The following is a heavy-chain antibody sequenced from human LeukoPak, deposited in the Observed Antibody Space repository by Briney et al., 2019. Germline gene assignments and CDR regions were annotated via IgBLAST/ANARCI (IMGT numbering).Heavy chain of an antibody. J-gene: IGHJ4*02. D-gene: IGHD3-10*01. CDR3: AREYPIRGYFDY. CDR2: IYSGGST. CDR1: GFTVSSNH. V-gene: IGHV3-53*01. Sequence: GGSLRLSCAASGFTVSSNHMSWVRQAPGKGLEWVSVIYSGGSTYYADSVKGRFTISRDNSKNTLYLQMNSLRAEDTAVYYCAREYPIRGYFDYWGQGTLVTVSS.